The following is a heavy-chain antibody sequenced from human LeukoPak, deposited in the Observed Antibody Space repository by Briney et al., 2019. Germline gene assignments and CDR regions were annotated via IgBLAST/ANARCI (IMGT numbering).Heavy chain of an antibody. Sequence: GGSLRLSCAASGFTFSDYFMSWIRQAPEKGLEWVSYIGPRSDNINYADSVKGRFTVSRDNAKNSVYLQMNSLRAEDTAVYYCARVNPSNSGFYAYWGQGTLVVVSS. D-gene: IGHD3-22*01. V-gene: IGHV3-11*04. CDR3: ARVNPSNSGFYAY. CDR2: IGPRSDNI. J-gene: IGHJ1*01. CDR1: GFTFSDYF.